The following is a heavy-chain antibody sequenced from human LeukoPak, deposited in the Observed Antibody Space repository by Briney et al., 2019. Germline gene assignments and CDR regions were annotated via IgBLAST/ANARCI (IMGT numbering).Heavy chain of an antibody. CDR3: ARALPERFGWFDP. Sequence: SETLSLTCTVSGGSISSYYWSWTRQPPGKGLEWIGYIYYSGSTNYNPSLESRVTISVDTSKNQFSLKLSSVTAADTALYYCARALPERFGWFDPWGQGTLVTVSS. CDR1: GGSISSYY. CDR2: IYYSGST. V-gene: IGHV4-59*01. J-gene: IGHJ5*02. D-gene: IGHD3-16*01.